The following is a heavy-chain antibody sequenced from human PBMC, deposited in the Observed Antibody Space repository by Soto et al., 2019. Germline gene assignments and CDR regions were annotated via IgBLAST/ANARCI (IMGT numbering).Heavy chain of an antibody. CDR1: GYTFTSYG. J-gene: IGHJ4*02. D-gene: IGHD3-9*01. Sequence: QVQLVQSGAEVKKPGASVKVSCKASGYTFTSYGISWVRQAPGQGLEWMGWISAYNGNTNYAQKLQGRVTMTTDTSTSTAYMELRSLRSDDTAVYYCARDWYYDILTGYYTTYYFDYWGQGSLVTVCS. CDR2: ISAYNGNT. V-gene: IGHV1-18*01. CDR3: ARDWYYDILTGYYTTYYFDY.